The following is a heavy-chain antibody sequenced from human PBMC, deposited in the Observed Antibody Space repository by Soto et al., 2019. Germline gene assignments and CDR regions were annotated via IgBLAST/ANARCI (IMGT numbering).Heavy chain of an antibody. V-gene: IGHV3-7*01. J-gene: IGHJ3*02. D-gene: IGHD2-8*02. CDR1: GFSFTSFW. Sequence: GGSLRLSCAASGFSFTSFWMAWVRQAPGKGLEWVASLKNDGGEIYYVDSVKGRFTISRDNAKGTLSLQMNSLTAEDTAVYYCARSAYWAHDIWGQGTTVTVSS. CDR3: ARSAYWAHDI. CDR2: LKNDGGEI.